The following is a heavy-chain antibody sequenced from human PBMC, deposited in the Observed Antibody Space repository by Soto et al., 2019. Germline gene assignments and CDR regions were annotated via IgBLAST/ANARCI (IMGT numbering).Heavy chain of an antibody. CDR2: TYYRSKWYN. D-gene: IGHD3-10*01. V-gene: IGHV6-1*01. CDR1: GDSVSSNSAA. CDR3: ARDMVRGVIITSVFDY. Sequence: SQTLSLTCAISGDSVSSNSAAWNWIRQSPSRGLEWLGRTYYRSKWYNDYAVSVKSRITINPDTSKNQFSLQLNSVTPEDTAVYYCARDMVRGVIITSVFDYWGQGTLVTVSS. J-gene: IGHJ4*02.